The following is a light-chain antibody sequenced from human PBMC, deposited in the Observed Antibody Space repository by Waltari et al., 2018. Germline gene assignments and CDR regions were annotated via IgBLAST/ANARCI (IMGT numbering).Light chain of an antibody. CDR2: TDD. CDR1: SSNIGSHY. V-gene: IGLV1-47*02. CDR3: AAWDDSPSGHVV. Sequence: SVLTQPPSASGAPGQRVTISCSGSSSNIGSHYVYWYQQLPGTAPQLLIYTDDQGAAGVPARVSASKAGTSASLAISGLRSEDEADYYGAAWDDSPSGHVVFGGGTKLTVL. J-gene: IGLJ2*01.